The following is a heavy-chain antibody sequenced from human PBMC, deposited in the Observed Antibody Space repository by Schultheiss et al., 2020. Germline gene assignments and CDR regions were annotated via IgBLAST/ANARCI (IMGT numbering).Heavy chain of an antibody. D-gene: IGHD6-19*01. CDR2: ISWNSGAI. Sequence: PLILACAASGFTFSSYSMNWVRQAPGKGLEWVSGISWNSGAIGYADSVKGRFTISRDNAKNSLYLQMNSLRAEDTALYYCAKDSDDYSSGWYSAFDIWGQGTMVTVSS. V-gene: IGHV3-9*01. J-gene: IGHJ3*02. CDR3: AKDSDDYSSGWYSAFDI. CDR1: GFTFSSYS.